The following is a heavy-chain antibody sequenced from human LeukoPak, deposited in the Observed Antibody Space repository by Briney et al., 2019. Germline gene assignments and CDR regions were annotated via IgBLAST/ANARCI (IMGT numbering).Heavy chain of an antibody. Sequence: GASVKVSCKASGYTFTSYGISWVRQAPGQGLEWMGWISAYNGNTNYAQKLQGRATMTTDTSTSTAYMELRSLRSDDTAVYYCARDLRIAVAGRVFDYWGRGTLVTVSS. D-gene: IGHD6-19*01. CDR1: GYTFTSYG. J-gene: IGHJ4*02. CDR2: ISAYNGNT. CDR3: ARDLRIAVAGRVFDY. V-gene: IGHV1-18*04.